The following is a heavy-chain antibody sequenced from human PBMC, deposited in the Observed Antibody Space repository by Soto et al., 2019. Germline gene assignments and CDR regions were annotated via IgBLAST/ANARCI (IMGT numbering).Heavy chain of an antibody. CDR1: GFTFSSYA. J-gene: IGHJ3*01. CDR2: ISGSGGIT. V-gene: IGHV3-23*01. Sequence: EVQLLESGGGLVQPGGSLRLSCAASGFTFSSYAMSWVRQSPGKGLEWVSVISGSGGITYYADSVKGRFTISRDNSKNTLYLDMNGLTAEAADVYYCAKERGGAWGASGPKIFGTGEMWGQGTMVTVSS. D-gene: IGHD2-21*01. CDR3: AKERGGAWGASGPKIFGTGEM.